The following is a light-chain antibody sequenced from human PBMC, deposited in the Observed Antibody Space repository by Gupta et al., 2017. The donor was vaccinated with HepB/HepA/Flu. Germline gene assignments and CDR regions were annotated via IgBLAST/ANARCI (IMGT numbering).Light chain of an antibody. CDR1: HSISAY. CDR3: QQSDIIPYT. CDR2: GAS. V-gene: IGKV1-39*01. J-gene: IGKJ2*01. Sequence: DIQMTQSPSSLSASVGDRVTITCRASHSISAYLNWYQQKPGRAPRLLIYGASNLQTGVPSRFSGSGSGTDFTLTISLLQPEDVATFYCQQSDIIPYTFGQGTKVEI.